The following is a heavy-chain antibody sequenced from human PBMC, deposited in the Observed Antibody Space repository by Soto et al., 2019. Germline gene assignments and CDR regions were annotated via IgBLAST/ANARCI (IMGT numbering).Heavy chain of an antibody. D-gene: IGHD3-10*01. V-gene: IGHV1-69*04. CDR1: GDTFSFYS. Sequence: QVQLVQSGAEVKRPGSSVKVSCKASGDTFSFYSINWVRQAPGLGLEWMGRVNPILSMSNYAQRFQGRVTMTADKSTSTAYMELCGLRSEDTAMYYCATSYGAGYRAFDYWGQGALVTVS. J-gene: IGHJ4*02. CDR3: ATSYGAGYRAFDY. CDR2: VNPILSMS.